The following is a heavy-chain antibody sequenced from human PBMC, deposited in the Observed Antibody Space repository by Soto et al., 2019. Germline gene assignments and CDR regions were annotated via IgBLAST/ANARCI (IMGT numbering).Heavy chain of an antibody. CDR3: ARQFLYCSSTTCYGRGFDP. D-gene: IGHD2-2*01. CDR2: ISSSGNTI. Sequence: GGSLRLSCAASGFSFSSYEMNWVRQAPGKGLEWVSYISSSGNTIYYTDSVKGRFTISRDNAKNSLYLQMNSLRAEDTAVYYCARQFLYCSSTTCYGRGFDPWGQGTLVTVSS. J-gene: IGHJ5*02. CDR1: GFSFSSYE. V-gene: IGHV3-48*03.